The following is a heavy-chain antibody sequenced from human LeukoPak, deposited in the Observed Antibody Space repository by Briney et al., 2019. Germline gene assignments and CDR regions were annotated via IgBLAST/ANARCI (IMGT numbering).Heavy chain of an antibody. CDR2: ISTYNDNT. Sequence: GASVKVSCKASGYTXTSYDISWVRQAPGQGLEWMGWISTYNDNTHYAQKLQGRVTMTTDTSTSTDYMELKSLRSDDTAVYYCARIQSRIIAARPGNPAFDYWGRGTLVTVSS. CDR1: GYTXTSYD. D-gene: IGHD6-6*01. V-gene: IGHV1-18*01. J-gene: IGHJ4*02. CDR3: ARIQSRIIAARPGNPAFDY.